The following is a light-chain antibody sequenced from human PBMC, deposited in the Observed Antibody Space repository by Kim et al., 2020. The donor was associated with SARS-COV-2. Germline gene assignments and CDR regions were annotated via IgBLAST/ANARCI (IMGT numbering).Light chain of an antibody. Sequence: EIVMTQSPATLSLSPGESATLSCRASQSVGTNLAWYQQKPGQAPRLLIYGASTRATGIPARFSGSGSGSEFTLTISSLQSEDFAIYYCQQYNKRPPLSFGGGTEVEIK. CDR2: GAS. V-gene: IGKV3-15*01. CDR3: QQYNKRPPLS. J-gene: IGKJ4*01. CDR1: QSVGTN.